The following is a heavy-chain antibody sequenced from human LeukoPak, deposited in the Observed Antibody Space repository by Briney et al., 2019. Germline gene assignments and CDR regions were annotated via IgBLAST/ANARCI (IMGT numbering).Heavy chain of an antibody. D-gene: IGHD3-10*01. CDR3: ARGDGSGSYVYFDY. J-gene: IGHJ4*02. V-gene: IGHV3-21*01. CDR2: ISSSSSYI. CDR1: GFTFSSYS. Sequence: GGSLRLSCAASGFTFSSYSMNWVRQAPGKGLEWVPSISSSSSYIYYADSVKGRFTVSRDNAKNSLYLQMNSLRAEDTAVYYCARGDGSGSYVYFDYWGQGTLVTVSS.